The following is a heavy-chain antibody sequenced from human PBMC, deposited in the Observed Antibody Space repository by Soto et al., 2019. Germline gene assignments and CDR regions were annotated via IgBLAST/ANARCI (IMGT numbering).Heavy chain of an antibody. J-gene: IGHJ4*02. CDR1: GFTFSSYG. CDR2: ISYDGSNK. D-gene: IGHD4-17*01. CDR3: AKVRLITTVTTADY. Sequence: QVQLVESGGGVVQPGRSLRLSCAASGFTFSSYGMHWVRQAPGKGLEWVAVISYDGSNKYYADSVKGRFTISRDNSKNTLYLQMNSLRAEDTAVYYCAKVRLITTVTTADYWGEGTLVTASS. V-gene: IGHV3-30*18.